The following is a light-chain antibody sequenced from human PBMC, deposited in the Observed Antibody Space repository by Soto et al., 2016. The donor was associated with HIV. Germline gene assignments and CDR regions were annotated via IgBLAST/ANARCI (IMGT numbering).Light chain of an antibody. CDR2: ATY. J-gene: IGKJ3*01. Sequence: DIQMTQSPSSVSASVGDRVTITCRASQAINSRLAWYQQNPGKAPEVLITATYTLQDGVPSRFSGSASGGTGTDFTLTIDSLQPEVFATYYCQQTDSFPFTFGPGTKV. CDR3: QQTDSFPFT. V-gene: IGKV1-12*01. CDR1: QAINSR.